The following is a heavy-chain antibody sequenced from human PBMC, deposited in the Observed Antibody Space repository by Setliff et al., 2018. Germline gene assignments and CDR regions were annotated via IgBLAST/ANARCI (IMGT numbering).Heavy chain of an antibody. D-gene: IGHD2-2*01. J-gene: IGHJ4*02. CDR2: IDTSSYWI. CDR1: GFTFTAYT. CDR3: ARSESCGSTHCSPYDY. Sequence: PGGSLRLSCAASGFTFTAYTMNWVRQAPGQGLEWVASIDTSSYWIYYADSVKGRFAISRDNAENSLYLQMNSLRAEDTAVYYCARSESCGSTHCSPYDYWGQGTPVTVSS. V-gene: IGHV3-21*01.